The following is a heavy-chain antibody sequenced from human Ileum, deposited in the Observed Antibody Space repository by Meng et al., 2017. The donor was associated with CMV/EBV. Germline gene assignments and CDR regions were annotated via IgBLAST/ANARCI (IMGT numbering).Heavy chain of an antibody. Sequence: GSLRLSCTISGGSISRDDYYWAWIRQPPGKGLEWIGSIYYNGYASFNPSLKSRVNISVDTSKSQFSLKLNSLTAADTAVYYCARDTKWFNWFDPWGQGTLVTVSS. CDR3: ARDTKWFNWFDP. V-gene: IGHV4-39*07. J-gene: IGHJ5*02. CDR2: IYYNGYA. CDR1: GGSISRDDYY. D-gene: IGHD3-22*01.